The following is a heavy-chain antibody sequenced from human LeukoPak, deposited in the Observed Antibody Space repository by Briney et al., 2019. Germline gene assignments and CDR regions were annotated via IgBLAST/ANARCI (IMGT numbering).Heavy chain of an antibody. CDR2: INPNSGVT. D-gene: IGHD3-22*01. CDR1: GYTFTGYY. Sequence: GASVKVSCKASGYTFTGYYIHWLRQAPGQGLEWMGWINPNSGVTNYAQKFQGRVTMARDTSINTAYMELSRLRSDDTAVYYCATSVITQAYWGQGTLVTVSS. J-gene: IGHJ4*02. CDR3: ATSVITQAY. V-gene: IGHV1-2*02.